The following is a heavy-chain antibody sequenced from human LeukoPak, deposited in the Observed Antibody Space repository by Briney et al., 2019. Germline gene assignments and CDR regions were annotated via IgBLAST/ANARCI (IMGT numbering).Heavy chain of an antibody. J-gene: IGHJ4*02. CDR1: GGSFSGYY. V-gene: IGHV4-34*01. CDR3: ARADRLADGSEY. CDR2: INHSGST. Sequence: SETLSLTCAVYGGSFSGYYWSWIRQPPGKGLEWIGEINHSGSTNYNPSLKSRVTISVDTSKNQFSLKLSSVTAADTAVYYCARADRLADGSEYWGQGTPVTVSS. D-gene: IGHD6-13*01.